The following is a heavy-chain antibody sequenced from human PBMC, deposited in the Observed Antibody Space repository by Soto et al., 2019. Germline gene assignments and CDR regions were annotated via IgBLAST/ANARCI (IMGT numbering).Heavy chain of an antibody. Sequence: VQLVESGGGVVQPGRSLRLSCAASGFTFSSYGMHWVRQAPGKGLEWVAVISYDGSNNYYADSVKGRFTISRANSKNTRYPEMNSLRAEDSAVYYCAKGGEYYDSSGYYDYWGQGTLVTVSA. J-gene: IGHJ4*02. CDR2: ISYDGSNN. CDR1: GFTFSSYG. D-gene: IGHD3-22*01. V-gene: IGHV3-30*18. CDR3: AKGGEYYDSSGYYDY.